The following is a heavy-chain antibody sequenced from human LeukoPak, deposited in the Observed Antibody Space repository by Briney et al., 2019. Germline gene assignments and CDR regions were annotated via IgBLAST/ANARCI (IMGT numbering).Heavy chain of an antibody. CDR3: AKEPSGIAAAGIFDY. CDR1: GFTFSSYG. CDR2: IRYDGSNK. D-gene: IGHD6-13*01. V-gene: IGHV3-30*02. Sequence: GGSLRLSCAASGFTFSSYGMHWVRQAPGKGLECVAFIRYDGSNKYYADSVKGRFTISRDNSKNTLYLQMNSLRAEDTAVYYCAKEPSGIAAAGIFDYWGQGTLVTVSS. J-gene: IGHJ4*02.